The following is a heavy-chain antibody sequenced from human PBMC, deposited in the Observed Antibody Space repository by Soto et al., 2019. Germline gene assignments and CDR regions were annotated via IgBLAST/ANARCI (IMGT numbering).Heavy chain of an antibody. CDR1: GFTFSSYG. CDR2: ISYDGSNR. Sequence: QVQLVESGGGVVQPGRSLRLSCAASGFTFSSYGMHWVRQAPGKGLEWVAVISYDGSNRYYADSVKGRFTISRDNSKNTLYLQMNSLRAEDTAVYYCAKDDSSYYYGSHHGMDVWGQGTTVTVSS. V-gene: IGHV3-30*18. D-gene: IGHD3-10*01. J-gene: IGHJ6*02. CDR3: AKDDSSYYYGSHHGMDV.